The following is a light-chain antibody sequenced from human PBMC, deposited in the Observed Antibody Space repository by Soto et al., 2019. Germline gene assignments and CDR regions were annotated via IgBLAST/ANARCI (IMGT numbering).Light chain of an antibody. J-gene: IGKJ1*01. Sequence: IKMPQSPSSLSESIGDRVTITCRASQEIGNFLAWFQQKPGKAPKVLIYAASSLQSGAPSRFSGSGSGTDFTLTISSLQPEDVATYYCQKYNRAPRTFGQGTEVEIK. CDR1: QEIGNF. CDR3: QKYNRAPRT. V-gene: IGKV1-27*01. CDR2: AAS.